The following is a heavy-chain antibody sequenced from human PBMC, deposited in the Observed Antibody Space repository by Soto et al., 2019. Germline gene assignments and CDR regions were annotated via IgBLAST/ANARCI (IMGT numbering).Heavy chain of an antibody. D-gene: IGHD2-21*02. V-gene: IGHV1-69*13. CDR1: GGTFSSYA. J-gene: IGHJ4*02. CDR3: ATRPSVGVVTAMIDY. CDR2: IIPIFGTA. Sequence: SVKVSCKASGGTFSSYAISWVRQAPGQGLEWMGGIIPIFGTANYAQKFQGRVTITADESTSTAYMELSSLRSEDTAVYYCATRPSVGVVTAMIDYWGQGTLVTVSS.